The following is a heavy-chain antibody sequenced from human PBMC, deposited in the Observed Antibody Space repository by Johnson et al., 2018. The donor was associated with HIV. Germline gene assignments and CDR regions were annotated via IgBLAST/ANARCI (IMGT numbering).Heavy chain of an antibody. CDR3: ARGPVDTAMGNDAFDI. V-gene: IGHV3-11*04. CDR2: ISSSGSTI. Sequence: QVQLVESGGGLVQRGGSMRLSCAASGFTFSDYYMSWIRQAPGKGLEWVSYISSSGSTIYYADPVKGRFTISRDNAKNLVYLQMNSLRAEDTAVYYCARGPVDTAMGNDAFDIWGQGTMVTVSS. CDR1: GFTFSDYY. J-gene: IGHJ3*02. D-gene: IGHD5-18*01.